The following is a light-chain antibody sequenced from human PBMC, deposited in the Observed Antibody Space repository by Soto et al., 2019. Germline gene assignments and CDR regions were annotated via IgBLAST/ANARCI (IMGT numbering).Light chain of an antibody. CDR1: QTINSW. V-gene: IGKV1-5*03. CDR3: QQYNTYPMT. J-gene: IGKJ1*01. CDR2: KTS. Sequence: DVQMTQSPSTLSPSVGDTVTITCRASQTINSWLAWYQHRPGKGPKLLIYKTSTVEGGVPLRFSGSGSGTEFTLTISSLQPADSATYYCQQYNTYPMTFGQGTKVDIK.